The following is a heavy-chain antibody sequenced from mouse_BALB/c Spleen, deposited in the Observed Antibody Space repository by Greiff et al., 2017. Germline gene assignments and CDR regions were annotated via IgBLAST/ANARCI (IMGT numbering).Heavy chain of an antibody. CDR1: GYTFTSYV. CDR2: INPYNDGT. J-gene: IGHJ4*01. D-gene: IGHD2-1*01. Sequence: LQESGPELVKPGASVKMSCKASGYTFTSYVMHWVKQKPGQGLEWIGYINPYNDGTKYNEKFKGKATLTSDKSSSTAYMQLSSLTSEDSAVYFCARPYGNYDYYAMDYWGQGTSVTVSS. CDR3: ARPYGNYDYYAMDY. V-gene: IGHV1-14*01.